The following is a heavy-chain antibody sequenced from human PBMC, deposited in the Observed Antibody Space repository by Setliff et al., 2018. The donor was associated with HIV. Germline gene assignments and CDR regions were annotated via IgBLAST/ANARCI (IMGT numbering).Heavy chain of an antibody. D-gene: IGHD6-19*01. Sequence: SETLSLTCTVSGGSISTSNWWGWIRQTPGKGLEWIGYIYYSGSTYYNPSLKSRVTISVDTSQNQFSLKLTSVTAADTAVYYCARLRQWLAFFDSWGRGTLVTVSS. J-gene: IGHJ4*02. CDR3: ARLRQWLAFFDS. V-gene: IGHV4-28*01. CDR1: GGSISTSNW. CDR2: IYYSGST.